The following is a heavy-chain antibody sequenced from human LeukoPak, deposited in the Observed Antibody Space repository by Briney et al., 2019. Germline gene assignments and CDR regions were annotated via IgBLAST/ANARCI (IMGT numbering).Heavy chain of an antibody. CDR3: ARKTYGDLYFDY. Sequence: SQTLSLTCTVSGGSISSGAYYWSWIRQHPGKGLDWIGYVYYGRSTFYNPSLKSRVTISVDTSKNQFSLKLSSVTAADTAVYYCARKTYGDLYFDYWGQGTLVTVSS. V-gene: IGHV4-31*03. CDR1: GGSISSGAYY. CDR2: VYYGRST. D-gene: IGHD4-17*01. J-gene: IGHJ4*02.